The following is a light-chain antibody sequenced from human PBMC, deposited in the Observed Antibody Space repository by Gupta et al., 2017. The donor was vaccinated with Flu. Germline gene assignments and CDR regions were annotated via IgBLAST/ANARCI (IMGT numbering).Light chain of an antibody. CDR1: SSNIGAPYD. Sequence: SSNIGAPYDVPWDHHLPGTAPKLLMFGDNIRPSGGPDRFSNSKSGTSASLAITGLQAEDEAGYYCQSYDNSLSGYVFGTGTKVTVL. CDR2: GDN. J-gene: IGLJ1*01. CDR3: QSYDNSLSGYV. V-gene: IGLV1-40*01.